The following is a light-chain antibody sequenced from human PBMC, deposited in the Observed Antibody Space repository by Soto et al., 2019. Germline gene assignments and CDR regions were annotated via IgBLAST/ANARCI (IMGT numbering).Light chain of an antibody. Sequence: QSVLTQPPSASGTPGQRVTISCSGGSSNIGSNTVNWYQQLPGTAPNLLIYSNNQRPSGVPDRFSGSKSGTSASLAISGLQCEDEADYYCAAWDDSLNAVVFGGGTKLTVL. CDR3: AAWDDSLNAVV. J-gene: IGLJ2*01. CDR2: SNN. V-gene: IGLV1-44*01. CDR1: SSNIGSNT.